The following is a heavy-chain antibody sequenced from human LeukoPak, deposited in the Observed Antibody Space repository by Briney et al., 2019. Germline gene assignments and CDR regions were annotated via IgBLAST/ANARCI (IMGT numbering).Heavy chain of an antibody. J-gene: IGHJ3*02. Sequence: PGRSLRLSCAASGFTFDDYAMHWVRQAPGKGLEWVSGISWNSGSIGYADSVKGRFTISRDNAKNSLYLQMNSLRAEDTALYYCAKGYFDWLFVDAFDIWGQGTMVAVSS. CDR3: AKGYFDWLFVDAFDI. CDR1: GFTFDDYA. D-gene: IGHD3-9*01. V-gene: IGHV3-9*01. CDR2: ISWNSGSI.